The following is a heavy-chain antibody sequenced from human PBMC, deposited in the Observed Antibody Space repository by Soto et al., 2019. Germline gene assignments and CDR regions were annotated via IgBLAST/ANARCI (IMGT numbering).Heavy chain of an antibody. CDR3: AKDRLSIFDY. D-gene: IGHD3-10*01. J-gene: IGHJ4*02. CDR1: GFTFSRHG. V-gene: IGHV3-30*18. Sequence: QVHLVESGGGVVQPGRSLRLSCAASGFTFSRHGMHWVRQAPGKGLEWVAVISYDGSNKYYADSVKGRFTISRDNSKNTLYLQMNSLRAEDTAVYYCAKDRLSIFDYWGQGTLVTVSS. CDR2: ISYDGSNK.